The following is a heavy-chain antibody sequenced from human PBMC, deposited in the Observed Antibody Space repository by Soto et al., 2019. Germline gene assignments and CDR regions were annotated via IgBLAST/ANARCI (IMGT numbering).Heavy chain of an antibody. J-gene: IGHJ3*02. CDR2: IYPEDSDT. V-gene: IGHV5-51*01. CDR3: ARAAYCSGTSCHNGEGIDAFDI. D-gene: IGHD2-2*01. CDR1: GYSFTSFW. Sequence: EVQLVQSGAEVKKPGESLRISCKGSGYSFTSFWIGWVRQMPGKGLEWMGVIYPEDSDTQYGSAFQGQVTFSADKSITSAYLQWSSLNASDTAMYSCARAAYCSGTSCHNGEGIDAFDIWGPGTMVTVSS.